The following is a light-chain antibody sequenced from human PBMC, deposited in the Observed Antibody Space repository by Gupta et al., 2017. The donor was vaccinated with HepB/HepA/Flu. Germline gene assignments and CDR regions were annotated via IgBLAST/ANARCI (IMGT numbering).Light chain of an antibody. V-gene: IGKV1-27*01. J-gene: IGKJ3*01. CDR1: QDIGNY. CDR2: AAS. Sequence: DIQLTQSPSSLSASVGDRVTITCRASQDIGNYLAWYQQKAGKVPKLLIYAASTLQSGVPSRFSGSGSGTDFTLTISSLEPEDVATYYCQKYNSAPLTFGRGTTVDI. CDR3: QKYNSAPLT.